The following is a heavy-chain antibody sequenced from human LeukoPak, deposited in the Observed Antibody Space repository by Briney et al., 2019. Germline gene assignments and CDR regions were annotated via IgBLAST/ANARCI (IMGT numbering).Heavy chain of an antibody. J-gene: IGHJ4*02. D-gene: IGHD1-26*01. CDR2: IYHSGST. CDR1: GGSISSSNW. CDR3: ARARRGSPAGGFFDY. V-gene: IGHV4-4*02. Sequence: SGTLSLTCAVSGGSISSSNWWSWVRQPPGKGLEWIGEIYHSGSTNYNPSLKSRVTISVDKSKNQFSLKLSSVTAADTAVYYCARARRGSPAGGFFDYWGQGTLVTVSS.